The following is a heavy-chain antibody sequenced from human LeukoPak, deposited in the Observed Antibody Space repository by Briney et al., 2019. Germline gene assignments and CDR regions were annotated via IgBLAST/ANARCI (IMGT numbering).Heavy chain of an antibody. J-gene: IGHJ4*02. V-gene: IGHV3-23*01. CDR1: GFRSSNYA. CDR2: IGGSGSST. D-gene: IGHD3-10*01. Sequence: GGSLRLSCAASGFRSSNYAMSWVRQAPGKGQEWVSGIGGSGSSTYYADSVKGRFTISRDNSKNTLYLQMNSLRAEDTAVYYCAILWFGELGAVYFDYWGQGTLVTVSS. CDR3: AILWFGELGAVYFDY.